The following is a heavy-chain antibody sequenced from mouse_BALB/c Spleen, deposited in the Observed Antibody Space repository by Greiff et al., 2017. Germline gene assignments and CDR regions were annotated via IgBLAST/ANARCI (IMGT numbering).Heavy chain of an antibody. J-gene: IGHJ4*01. CDR1: GFTFSDYY. CDR2: ISDGGSYT. Sequence: EVKVVESGGGLVKPGGSLKLSCAASGFTFSDYYMYWVRQTPEKRLEWVATISDGGSYTYYPDSVKGRFTISRDNAKNNLYLQMSSLKSEDTAMYYCARGAYDGYYAMDYWGQGTSVTVSS. V-gene: IGHV5-4*02. D-gene: IGHD2-3*01. CDR3: ARGAYDGYYAMDY.